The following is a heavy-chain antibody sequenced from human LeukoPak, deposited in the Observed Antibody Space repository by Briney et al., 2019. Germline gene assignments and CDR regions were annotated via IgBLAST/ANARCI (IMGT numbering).Heavy chain of an antibody. Sequence: GGSLRLSCVGSGFTFSSHVMSWVRQAPGKGLEWVSSISGNGHHTYYADSVRGRFTISRDGSRNTVLLQMNSLRVEDTAVYYCAKGISEDGVNFVRGADYWGQGTQVTVSS. CDR2: ISGNGHHT. CDR3: AKGISEDGVNFVRGADY. V-gene: IGHV3-23*01. D-gene: IGHD3-10*02. J-gene: IGHJ4*02. CDR1: GFTFSSHV.